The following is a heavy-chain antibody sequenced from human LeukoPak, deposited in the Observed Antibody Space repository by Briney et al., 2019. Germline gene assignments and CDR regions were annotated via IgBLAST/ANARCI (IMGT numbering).Heavy chain of an antibody. CDR1: GFTFSSYA. J-gene: IGHJ5*02. D-gene: IGHD3-22*01. CDR3: ARGGGYGLSFDP. V-gene: IGHV3-64D*06. Sequence: GGSLRLSCSASGFTFSSYAMHWVRQAPGKGLDYVSAISSNGGSTYYADSVKGRFTISRDNSKNTLYLQMSSLRAEDTAVYYCARGGGYGLSFDPWGQGTLVTVSS. CDR2: ISSNGGST.